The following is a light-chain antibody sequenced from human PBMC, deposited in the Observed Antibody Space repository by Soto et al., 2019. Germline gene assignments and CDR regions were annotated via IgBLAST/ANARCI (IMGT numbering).Light chain of an antibody. Sequence: EIVVTPSPLSLPVTPGEPASISCKSSLSLLHSSGNTYLDRYLQKPGQSPQLLIYLGSNRASGDPDRFSGSGSGADFTLNISRVESEDVRFYYGTQSLHARTFGKGPKVEIK. V-gene: IGKV2-28*01. J-gene: IGKJ1*01. CDR3: TQSLHART. CDR1: LSLLHSSGNTY. CDR2: LGS.